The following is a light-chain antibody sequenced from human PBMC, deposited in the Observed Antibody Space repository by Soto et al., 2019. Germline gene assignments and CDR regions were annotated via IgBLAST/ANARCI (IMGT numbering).Light chain of an antibody. V-gene: IGKV2-28*01. CDR3: IQTLQTPLT. Sequence: IVMTHSPLSLPVTPGEPASISCRSSQSLLHINGYNYLDWFLQKPGQAPQLLIYVASNRASGVPDRFSGSGSGTDFTLKISRVEAEDFGVYYCIQTLQTPLTFGGGTKVDI. J-gene: IGKJ4*01. CDR1: QSLLHINGYNY. CDR2: VAS.